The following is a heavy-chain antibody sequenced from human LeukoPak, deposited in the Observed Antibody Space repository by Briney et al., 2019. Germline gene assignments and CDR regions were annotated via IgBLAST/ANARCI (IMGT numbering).Heavy chain of an antibody. CDR2: IYSGGST. CDR1: GFTVSSNY. J-gene: IGHJ4*02. CDR3: ARYVTTYYVILTGAGVFDY. Sequence: PGGSLRLSCAASGFTVSSNYMSWVRQAPGKGLEWVSVIYSGGSTYYADSVKGRFTISRDNSKNTLYLQMNSLRAEDTAVYYCARYVTTYYVILTGAGVFDYWGQGTLVTVSS. V-gene: IGHV3-66*02. D-gene: IGHD3-9*01.